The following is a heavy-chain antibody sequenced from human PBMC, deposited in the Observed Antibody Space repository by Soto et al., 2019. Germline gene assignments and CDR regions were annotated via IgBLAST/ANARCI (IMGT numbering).Heavy chain of an antibody. V-gene: IGHV1-18*04. CDR3: AREPFPYTYDRVDY. Sequence: QVQLVQSGAEMKKPGASVKVSCKASGYTFTTYGISWVRQAPGQGLEWMGWISAYNGNTHYAQKLQGRVTMTTDTSKSTAYVELRSLRSNDTAVYYCAREPFPYTYDRVDYWGLGSLVTVCS. CDR1: GYTFTTYG. J-gene: IGHJ4*02. CDR2: ISAYNGNT. D-gene: IGHD5-12*01.